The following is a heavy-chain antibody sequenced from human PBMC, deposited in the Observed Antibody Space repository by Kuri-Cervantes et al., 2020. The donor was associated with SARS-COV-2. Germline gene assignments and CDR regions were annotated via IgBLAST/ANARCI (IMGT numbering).Heavy chain of an antibody. CDR2: TNTDGSST. CDR1: GFTFSNYW. Sequence: GGSLRLSCAASGFTFSNYWMHWVRQAPGKGLVWVSRTNTDGSSTSYADSVKGRFTISRDNAKNTLYLQMNSLRAEDTAVYDCARAFLRGGSDYWGQGTLVTVSS. CDR3: ARAFLRGGSDY. V-gene: IGHV3-74*01. D-gene: IGHD1-26*01. J-gene: IGHJ4*02.